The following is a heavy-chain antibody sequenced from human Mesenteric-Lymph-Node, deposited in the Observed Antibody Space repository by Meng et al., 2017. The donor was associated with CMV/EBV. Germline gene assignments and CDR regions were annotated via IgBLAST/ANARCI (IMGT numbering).Heavy chain of an antibody. Sequence: GESLKISCKGCGYSFSTYWIGWVRQMSGKGLEWMGIVYPGDSDTRYSPSFQGQVTISADKSISTGYLQWSSLKASDTAMYYCARHDYVGNTADYWGQGTLVTVSS. CDR3: ARHDYVGNTADY. D-gene: IGHD4-23*01. J-gene: IGHJ4*02. CDR2: VYPGDSDT. V-gene: IGHV5-51*01. CDR1: GYSFSTYW.